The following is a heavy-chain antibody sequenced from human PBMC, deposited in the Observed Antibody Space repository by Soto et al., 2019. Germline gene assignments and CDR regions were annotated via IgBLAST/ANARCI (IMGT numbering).Heavy chain of an antibody. CDR1: GGTFSSYA. J-gene: IGHJ4*02. CDR2: IIPIFGTA. CDR3: ARAYYYDSSGYSAFDY. Sequence: ASVKVSCKASGGTFSSYAISWVRQAPGQGLEWMGGIIPIFGTANYAQKFQGRVTITADESTSTAYMELSSLRSGDTAVYYCARAYYYDSSGYSAFDYWGQGTLVTVSS. D-gene: IGHD3-22*01. V-gene: IGHV1-69*13.